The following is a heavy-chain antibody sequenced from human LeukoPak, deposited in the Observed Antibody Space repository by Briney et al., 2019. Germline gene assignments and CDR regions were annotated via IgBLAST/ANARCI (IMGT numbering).Heavy chain of an antibody. CDR3: ARDSPIDSSGSYYYNMDV. CDR1: GGSISSGGYY. D-gene: IGHD3-22*01. V-gene: IGHV4-31*03. J-gene: IGHJ6*02. Sequence: PSETLSLTCTVSGGSISSGGYYWSWIRQHPGQGLVWIAYISYSGSTYYNPSLKRRVTMSVDTSKNQFSLKLRSVTAADTAVYYCARDSPIDSSGSYYYNMDVWGQGTPVTVSS. CDR2: ISYSGST.